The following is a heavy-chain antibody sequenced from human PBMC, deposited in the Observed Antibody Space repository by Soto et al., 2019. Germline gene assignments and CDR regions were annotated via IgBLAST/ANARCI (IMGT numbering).Heavy chain of an antibody. D-gene: IGHD3-22*01. CDR2: IWNDGSKR. CDR1: GFTFSSYG. V-gene: IGHV3-33*01. J-gene: IGHJ4*02. Sequence: QVQLVESGGGVVQPGRSLRLSCAASGFTFSSYGMHWVRQAPGTGLEWVAVIWNDGSKRYYADSVKGRFTITRENSKNTLYLQKMNMRAADTAVYYCARDYVSSGYTRYYFDSWGQGTLVTVSS. CDR3: ARDYVSSGYTRYYFDS.